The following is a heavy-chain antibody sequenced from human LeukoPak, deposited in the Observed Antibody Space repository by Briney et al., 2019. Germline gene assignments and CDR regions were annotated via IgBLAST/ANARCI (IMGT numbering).Heavy chain of an antibody. CDR3: AYGKYYFDY. CDR2: INPGDSDT. V-gene: IGHV5-51*01. CDR1: GYRFTSNW. D-gene: IGHD3-16*01. J-gene: IGHJ4*02. Sequence: GESLKISCKGSGYRFTSNWIAWVRQMPGKGLEWMGIINPGDSDTRYSPSFQGQVTISADKSISTAYLQWSSLRASDTAIYFCAYGKYYFDYWGQGTLVTVSS.